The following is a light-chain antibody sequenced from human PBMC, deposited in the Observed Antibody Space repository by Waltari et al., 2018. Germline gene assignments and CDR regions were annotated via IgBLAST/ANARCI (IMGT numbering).Light chain of an antibody. CDR1: QSGSNNY. V-gene: IGKV3-20*01. Sequence: EVVLTQSPGTLSLSPGERATLPCRASQSGSNNYLAWYQQKPGRAPRRLIYGASSRAAGIPDWFSGGGSGTDFTLTISRLEPEDFAGYYCQEHGTSPYTFGQGTKLEIK. CDR3: QEHGTSPYT. J-gene: IGKJ2*01. CDR2: GAS.